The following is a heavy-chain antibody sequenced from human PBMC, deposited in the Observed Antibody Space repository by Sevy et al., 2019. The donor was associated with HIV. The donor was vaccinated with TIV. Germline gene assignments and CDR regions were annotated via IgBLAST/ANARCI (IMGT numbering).Heavy chain of an antibody. V-gene: IGHV3-15*01. D-gene: IGHD6-13*01. CDR1: GFTFSNAW. J-gene: IGHJ1*01. CDR3: TSVGYSSSWYVGASAEYFQH. Sequence: GGSLRLSCAASGFTFSNAWMSWVRQAPGKGLEWVGRIKSKTDVGTTDYAAPVKGRFTISRDDSKNTLYLQMNSLKTEDTAVYYCTSVGYSSSWYVGASAEYFQHWGQGTLVTVSS. CDR2: IKSKTDVGTT.